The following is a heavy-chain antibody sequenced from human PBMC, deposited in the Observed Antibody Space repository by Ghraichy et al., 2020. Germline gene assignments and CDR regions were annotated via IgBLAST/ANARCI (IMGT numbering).Heavy chain of an antibody. D-gene: IGHD1-26*01. CDR1: GFTFSSFG. CDR3: AKNGIYMTTLITCFDY. Sequence: GGSLRLSCAASGFTFSSFGMHWVRQAPGKGLEWVAFIRSDGSDRYYADSVRGRFTISRDNSKNTLYLQMNSLRAEDTAMYYCAKNGIYMTTLITCFDYWGQGTLVTVSS. J-gene: IGHJ4*02. CDR2: IRSDGSDR. V-gene: IGHV3-30*02.